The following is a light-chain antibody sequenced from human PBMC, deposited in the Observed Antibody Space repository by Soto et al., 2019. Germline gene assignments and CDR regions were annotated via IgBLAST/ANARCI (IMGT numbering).Light chain of an antibody. CDR1: QSISNW. V-gene: IGKV1-5*01. CDR3: QQYNSYWT. CDR2: DAS. Sequence: DIQMTQSPSTLSASVGDRVTITCRASQSISNWLAWYQQKPGKAPNLLIYDASSLKSGVPSRFSGSGSGTEFTLTISSLQPDDFATYYCQQYNSYWTFGQGTKVDIK. J-gene: IGKJ1*01.